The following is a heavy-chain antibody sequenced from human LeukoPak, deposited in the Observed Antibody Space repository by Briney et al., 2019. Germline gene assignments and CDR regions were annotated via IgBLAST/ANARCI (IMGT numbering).Heavy chain of an antibody. CDR3: ARSGSYYTVYYFDY. CDR2: INWNGGST. J-gene: IGHJ4*02. D-gene: IGHD1-26*01. CDR1: GFIFDDYG. V-gene: IGHV3-20*01. Sequence: GGSLRLSCAASGFIFDDYGMSWVRQAPGKGLEWVSGINWNGGSTGYADSVKGRFTISRDNAKNSLYLQMNSLRAEDTALYHCARSGSYYTVYYFDYWGQGTLVTVSS.